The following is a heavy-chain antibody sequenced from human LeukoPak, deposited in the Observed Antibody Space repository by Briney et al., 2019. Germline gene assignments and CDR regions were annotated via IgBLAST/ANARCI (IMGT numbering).Heavy chain of an antibody. D-gene: IGHD3-10*01. CDR1: GGTFSSYA. CDR3: ARNYGRNEDY. CDR2: IIPILGIA. J-gene: IGHJ4*02. V-gene: IGHV1-69*04. Sequence: ASVKVSCKASGGTFSSYAISWVRQAPGQGLECMGRIIPILGIANYAQKFQGRVTITADKSTSTAYMELSSLRSEDTAGYYCARNYGRNEDYWGQGTLVTVSS.